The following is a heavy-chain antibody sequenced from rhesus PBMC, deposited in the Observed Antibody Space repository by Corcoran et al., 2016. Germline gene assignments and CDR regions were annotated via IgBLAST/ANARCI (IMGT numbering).Heavy chain of an antibody. V-gene: IGHV4-169*02. CDR3: ASTTVGTVKYFDY. Sequence: QLQLQESGPGLVKPSETLSVTCAVSGGSISSSYWSWIRQAPGKGLEWIGYIFGSGSGTNYNPSPTSRVTLSVDTSKNQLSLKLSSVTAADTAVYYCASTTVGTVKYFDYWGQGVLVTVSS. D-gene: IGHD5-24*01. CDR1: GGSISSSY. J-gene: IGHJ4*01. CDR2: IFGSGSGT.